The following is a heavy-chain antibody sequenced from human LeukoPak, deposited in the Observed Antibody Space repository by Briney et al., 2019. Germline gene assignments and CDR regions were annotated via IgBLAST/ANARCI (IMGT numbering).Heavy chain of an antibody. D-gene: IGHD1-26*01. J-gene: IGHJ6*02. V-gene: IGHV3-73*01. CDR2: IRNKANNYAT. CDR3: VRGAASGSYHGLGV. CDR1: GFTFSDST. Sequence: GGSLRLSCAASGFTFSDSTMHWVRQASGKGLEWVGRIRNKANNYATAYATSVKGRFTLSRDDSKNTAYLQMNSLKTEDTALYYCVRGAASGSYHGLGVWGQGATVPVSS.